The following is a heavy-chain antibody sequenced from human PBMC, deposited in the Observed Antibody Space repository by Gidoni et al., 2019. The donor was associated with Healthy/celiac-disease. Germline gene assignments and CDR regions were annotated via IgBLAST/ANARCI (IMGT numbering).Heavy chain of an antibody. Sequence: QLQLQESGPGLVKPSETLSLTCTVSGGSIRSSSYYWGWIRQPPGKGLEWIGSIYYSGSTYYNPSLKSRVTISVDTSKNQFSLKLSSVTAADTAVYYCARVTDYYDSSGYPGDYWGQGTLVTVSS. CDR2: IYYSGST. J-gene: IGHJ4*02. CDR3: ARVTDYYDSSGYPGDY. D-gene: IGHD3-22*01. V-gene: IGHV4-39*07. CDR1: GGSIRSSSYY.